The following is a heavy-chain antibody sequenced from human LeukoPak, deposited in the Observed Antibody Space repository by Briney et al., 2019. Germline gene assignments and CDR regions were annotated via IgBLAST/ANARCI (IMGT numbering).Heavy chain of an antibody. J-gene: IGHJ4*02. V-gene: IGHV1-18*01. CDR2: ISTYNGNT. CDR1: GYTFTNYG. D-gene: IGHD1-1*01. Sequence: ASVRVSCKASGYTFTNYGISWVRQAPGQGLEWMGWISTYNGNTNYAQRLQGRVTMTTDTSTDTAYMELRNLLFDDTAVYYCAKGRRVDADDHFDYWGQGTLVTVSS. CDR3: AKGRRVDADDHFDY.